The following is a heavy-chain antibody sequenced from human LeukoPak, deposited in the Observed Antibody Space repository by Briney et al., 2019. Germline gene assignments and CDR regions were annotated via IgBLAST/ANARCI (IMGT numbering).Heavy chain of an antibody. CDR3: ARGYSSSWFDY. J-gene: IGHJ4*02. V-gene: IGHV4-31*03. CDR2: IYYSGSA. CDR1: GGSISSGGYY. D-gene: IGHD6-13*01. Sequence: SETLSLTCTVSGGSISSGGYYWSWIRQHPGKGLEWIGYIYYSGSAYYNPSLKSRVTISVDTSKNQFSLKLSSVTAADTAVYYCARGYSSSWFDYWGQGTLVTVSS.